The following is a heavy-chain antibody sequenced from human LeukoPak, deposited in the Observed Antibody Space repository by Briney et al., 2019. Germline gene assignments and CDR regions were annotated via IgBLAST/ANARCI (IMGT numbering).Heavy chain of an antibody. J-gene: IGHJ4*02. CDR2: INHSGST. V-gene: IGHV4-34*01. CDR3: ARGRDSGSYYADDY. CDR1: GFTFSSYS. D-gene: IGHD1-26*01. Sequence: PGGSLRLSCAASGFTFSSYSMNWVRQPPGKGLEWIGEINHSGSTNYNPSLKSRVTISVDTSKNQFSLKLSSVTAADTAVYYCARGRDSGSYYADDYWGQGTLVTVPS.